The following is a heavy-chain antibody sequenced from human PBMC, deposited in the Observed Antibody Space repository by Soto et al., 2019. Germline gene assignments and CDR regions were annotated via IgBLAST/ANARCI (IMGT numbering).Heavy chain of an antibody. V-gene: IGHV4-34*01. CDR3: ARVSLNYYYYMDV. D-gene: IGHD3-16*02. CDR1: GGSFSGYY. Sequence: PSETLSLTCAVYGGSFSGYYWSWIRQPPGKGLEWIGEINHSGSTNYNPSLKSRVTISVDTSKNQFSLKLSSVTAADAAVYYCARVSLNYYYYMDVWGKGTTVTVSS. CDR2: INHSGST. J-gene: IGHJ6*03.